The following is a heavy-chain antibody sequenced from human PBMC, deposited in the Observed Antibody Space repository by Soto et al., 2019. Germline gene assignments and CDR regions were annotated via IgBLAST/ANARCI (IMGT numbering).Heavy chain of an antibody. CDR1: GFTFSSYG. CDR3: ARDKSGYCSSTSCYRDNWFDP. V-gene: IGHV3-33*01. D-gene: IGHD2-2*01. CDR2: IWYDGSNK. J-gene: IGHJ5*02. Sequence: GGSLRLSCAASGFTFSSYGMHWVRQAPGKGLEWVAVIWYDGSNKYYADSVKGRFTISRDNSKNTLYLQMNSLRAEDTAVYYCARDKSGYCSSTSCYRDNWFDPWGQGTLVTVSS.